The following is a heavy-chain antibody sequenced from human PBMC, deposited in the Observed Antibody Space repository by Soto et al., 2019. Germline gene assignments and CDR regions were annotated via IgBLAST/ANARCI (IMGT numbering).Heavy chain of an antibody. CDR3: ARQYQLLYYYYGMDV. J-gene: IGHJ6*02. V-gene: IGHV1-2*02. D-gene: IGHD2-2*02. Sequence: GASVKVSCKASGYTFTGYYMHWVRQAPGQGLEWMGWINPNSGGTNYAQKFQGRVTMTRDTSISTAYMELSRLRSDDTAVYYCARQYQLLYYYYGMDVWGQGTTVTSP. CDR2: INPNSGGT. CDR1: GYTFTGYY.